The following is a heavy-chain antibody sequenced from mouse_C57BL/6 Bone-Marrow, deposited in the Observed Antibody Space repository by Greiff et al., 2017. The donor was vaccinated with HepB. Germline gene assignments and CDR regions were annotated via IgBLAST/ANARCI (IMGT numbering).Heavy chain of an antibody. CDR2: IYPGGGYT. J-gene: IGHJ2*01. V-gene: IGHV1-63*01. CDR1: GYTFTNYW. D-gene: IGHD2-2*01. Sequence: QVQLQQSGAELVRPGTSVKMSCKASGYTFTNYWIGWAKQRPGHGLEWIGDIYPGGGYTNYNEKFKGKATLTADKSSSTAYMQFSSLTSEDSAIYYCAILWLDYFDYWGKGTTLTVSS. CDR3: AILWLDYFDY.